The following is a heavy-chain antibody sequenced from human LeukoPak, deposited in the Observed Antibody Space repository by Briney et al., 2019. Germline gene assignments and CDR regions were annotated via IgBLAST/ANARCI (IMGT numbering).Heavy chain of an antibody. CDR3: ARSSLRFGELLRY. Sequence: ASVKVSCKASGYTFTSYAMHWVRQAPGQRLEWMGWINAGNGNTKYSQKFQGRVTITRDTSASTAYMELSSLRSGDTAVYYCARSSLRFGELLRYWGQGTLVTVSS. V-gene: IGHV1-3*01. J-gene: IGHJ4*02. D-gene: IGHD3-10*01. CDR1: GYTFTSYA. CDR2: INAGNGNT.